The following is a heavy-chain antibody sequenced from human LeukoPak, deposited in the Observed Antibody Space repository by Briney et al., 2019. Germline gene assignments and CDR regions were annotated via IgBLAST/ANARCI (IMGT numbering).Heavy chain of an antibody. Sequence: GGSLSLSCAASGFTFCSYGMHWVRQAPGKGLEWVAFIRYDGSNKYYADSVKGRFTISRDNSKNTLYLQMNGLRAEDTAVYYCAKDLWSHCGGECCLDYWDQGTLVSVSS. V-gene: IGHV3-30*02. D-gene: IGHD2-21*01. J-gene: IGHJ4*02. CDR2: IRYDGSNK. CDR1: GFTFCSYG. CDR3: AKDLWSHCGGECCLDY.